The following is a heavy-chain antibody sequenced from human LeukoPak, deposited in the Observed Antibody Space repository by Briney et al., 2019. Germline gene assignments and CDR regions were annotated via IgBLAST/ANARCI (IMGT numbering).Heavy chain of an antibody. CDR1: GFTFSSYS. D-gene: IGHD6-19*01. Sequence: SGRSLRLSCAASGFTFSSYSMNWVRQAPGKGLEWVSSISSSSSYIYYADSVKGRFTISRDNAKNSLYLQMNSLRAEDTAVYYCARAGSSGWYEIDYWGQGTLVTVSS. J-gene: IGHJ4*02. CDR2: ISSSSSYI. V-gene: IGHV3-21*01. CDR3: ARAGSSGWYEIDY.